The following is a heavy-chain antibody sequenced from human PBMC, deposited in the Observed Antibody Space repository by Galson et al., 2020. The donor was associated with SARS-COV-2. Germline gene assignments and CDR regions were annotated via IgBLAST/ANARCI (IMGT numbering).Heavy chain of an antibody. D-gene: IGHD5-12*01. CDR3: ARDHYGYNSLNY. V-gene: IGHV3-74*01. Sequence: GGSLRLSCAGSGFTFSSYWMHWVRQAPGKGLVWVSRINGDGRTTHYADSVKGRFTISRDNAKNTLYLQMNSLRAEDTAVYYCARDHYGYNSLNYWGQGTLVTVSS. CDR2: INGDGRTT. J-gene: IGHJ4*02. CDR1: GFTFSSYW.